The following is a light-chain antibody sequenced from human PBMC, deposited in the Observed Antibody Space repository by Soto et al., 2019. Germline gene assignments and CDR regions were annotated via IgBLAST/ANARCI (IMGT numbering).Light chain of an antibody. V-gene: IGKV2-28*01. CDR2: LSS. J-gene: IGKJ1*01. CDR3: VQTLQAPGT. CDR1: QSLLHNNGYNY. Sequence: DIVMTQSPLSLPVTPGEPASISCRSSQSLLHNNGYNYLDWYLQKPGQSPQILIYLSSYRSSGVHDRFSGSGSGTDFTLNISRVEAEDFGVYYCVQTLQAPGTFGQGTKVEIK.